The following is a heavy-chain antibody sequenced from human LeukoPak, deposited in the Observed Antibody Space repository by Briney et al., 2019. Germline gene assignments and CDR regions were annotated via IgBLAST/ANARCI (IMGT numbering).Heavy chain of an antibody. Sequence: ASVKVSCKASGYTFTGHYLHWVRQAPGQGLEWMGWIDAKSGGTKYAQRFQGRVAMTRDTSINTGYMELRSLTSDDTAVYYCARDAYDYGDSLWGYWGQGTLVTVSS. D-gene: IGHD4-17*01. V-gene: IGHV1-2*02. J-gene: IGHJ4*02. CDR2: IDAKSGGT. CDR3: ARDAYDYGDSLWGY. CDR1: GYTFTGHY.